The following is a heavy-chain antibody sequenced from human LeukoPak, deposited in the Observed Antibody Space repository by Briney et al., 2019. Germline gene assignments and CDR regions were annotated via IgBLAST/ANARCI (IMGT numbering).Heavy chain of an antibody. CDR3: AKDPNYDFWSGSGYDWFDP. J-gene: IGHJ5*02. D-gene: IGHD3-3*01. V-gene: IGHV3-23*01. Sequence: PGGSLRLSCAASGFTFSSYGMSWVRQAPGKGLEWVSAISGSGGSTYYADSVKGRFTISRDNSKNTLYLQMNSLRAEDTAVYYCAKDPNYDFWSGSGYDWFDPWGQGTLVTVSS. CDR1: GFTFSSYG. CDR2: ISGSGGST.